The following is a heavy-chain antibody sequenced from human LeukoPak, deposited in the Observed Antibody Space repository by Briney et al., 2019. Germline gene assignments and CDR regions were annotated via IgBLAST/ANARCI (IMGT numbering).Heavy chain of an antibody. D-gene: IGHD6-6*01. CDR3: ARVSPIDYSSSWAVFDI. CDR1: GGSISSSSYY. CDR2: IYYSGST. Sequence: PSETLSLTCTVSGGSISSSSYYWGWIRQPPGKGLEWIGSIYYSGSTYYNPSLKSRVTISVDTSKNQFSLKLSSVTAADTAVYYCARVSPIDYSSSWAVFDIWGQGTMVTVSS. V-gene: IGHV4-39*07. J-gene: IGHJ3*02.